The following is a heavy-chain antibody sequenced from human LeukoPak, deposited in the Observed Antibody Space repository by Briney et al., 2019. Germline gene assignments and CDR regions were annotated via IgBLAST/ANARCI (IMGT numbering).Heavy chain of an antibody. V-gene: IGHV1-8*01. CDR3: ARVVSEVYDSSGYEDY. CDR1: GYTFTSYD. D-gene: IGHD3-22*01. J-gene: IGHJ4*02. Sequence: RASVKVSCKASGYTFTSYDINWVRQATGQGLEWMGWMNPNSGNTGYAQKFQGRVTMTRNTSISTAYMELSSLRSEDTAVYYCARVVSEVYDSSGYEDYWGQGTLVTVSS. CDR2: MNPNSGNT.